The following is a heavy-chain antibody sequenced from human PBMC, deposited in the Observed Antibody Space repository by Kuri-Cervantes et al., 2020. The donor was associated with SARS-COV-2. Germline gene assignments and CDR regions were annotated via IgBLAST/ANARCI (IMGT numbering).Heavy chain of an antibody. D-gene: IGHD4-17*01. CDR2: IYHSGST. CDR1: GYSISSGYY. V-gene: IGHV4-38-2*02. CDR3: ARVPTPYYYYYMDV. J-gene: IGHJ6*03. Sequence: SETLSLTCTVSGYSISSGYYWGWIRQPPGKGLEWIGSIYHSGSTYYNPSLKSRVTISVDTSKNQFSLKLSSVTAADTAVYYCARVPTPYYYYYMDVWGKGTTVTVSS.